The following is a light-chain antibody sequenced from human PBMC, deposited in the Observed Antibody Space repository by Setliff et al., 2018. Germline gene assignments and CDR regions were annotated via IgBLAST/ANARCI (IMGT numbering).Light chain of an antibody. CDR3: NSYTSASTGV. J-gene: IGLJ1*01. V-gene: IGLV2-14*01. CDR1: SSDVGGYNY. CDR2: EVS. Sequence: QSVLAQPASVSGSPGQSITISCTGTSSDVGGYNYVSWYQQHPGKAPKLMIYEVSNRPSGVSNRFSGSKSGNTASLTISGLQAEDEADYYCNSYTSASTGVIGTGTKVTVL.